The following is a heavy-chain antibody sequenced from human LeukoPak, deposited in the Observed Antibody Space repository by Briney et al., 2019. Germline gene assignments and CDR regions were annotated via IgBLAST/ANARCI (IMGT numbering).Heavy chain of an antibody. V-gene: IGHV1-2*02. Sequence: GASVKVSCKASGSTFTAYHIHWVRQAPGQGLEWVGWVNPNSGGTNWAQKFQGRVTMTRDTSISTAYMELSRLTSDDTAVYYCARRYRRWGSNYYYYYMDVWGEGTTVTVSS. J-gene: IGHJ6*03. CDR2: VNPNSGGT. D-gene: IGHD3-16*02. CDR3: ARRYRRWGSNYYYYYMDV. CDR1: GSTFTAYH.